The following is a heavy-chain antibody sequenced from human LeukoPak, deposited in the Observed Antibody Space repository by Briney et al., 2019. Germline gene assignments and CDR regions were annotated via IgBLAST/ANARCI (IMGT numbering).Heavy chain of an antibody. V-gene: IGHV3-23*01. J-gene: IGHJ4*02. Sequence: GGSLRLSCAASGFTFSSYAMSWVRQAPGKGLEWVSAISGSGGSTYYADSVKGRFTISRDNSKNTLYLQMNGLRAEDTAVYYCAKDIEYSSSCLDYWGQGTLVTVSS. CDR1: GFTFSSYA. CDR3: AKDIEYSSSCLDY. D-gene: IGHD6-6*01. CDR2: ISGSGGST.